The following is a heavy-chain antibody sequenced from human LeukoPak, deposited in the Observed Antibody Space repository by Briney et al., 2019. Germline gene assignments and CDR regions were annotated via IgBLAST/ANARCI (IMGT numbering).Heavy chain of an antibody. CDR3: ARERITIFGVVTAVDY. J-gene: IGHJ4*02. CDR1: GYTFTSYG. D-gene: IGHD3-3*01. V-gene: IGHV1-18*01. CDR2: ISAYNGNT. Sequence: ASVKVSCKASGYTFTSYGISWVRQAPGQGLEWMGWISAYNGNTNYAQKLQGRVTMTTDTSTSTAYMELRSLRSDDTAVYYCARERITIFGVVTAVDYWGQGTLVTVSS.